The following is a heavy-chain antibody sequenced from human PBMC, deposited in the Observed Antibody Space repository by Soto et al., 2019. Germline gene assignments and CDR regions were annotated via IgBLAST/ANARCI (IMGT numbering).Heavy chain of an antibody. D-gene: IGHD4-17*01. CDR3: AQRRDYGENGFCDY. Sequence: QITLKESGPTLVKPTQTLTLTCTFSGFSLSTSGVGVGWIRQPPGKALEWLALIYWDDDKRYSPSLKSRLTNAKDNSKNHVVLTITNMDPVDTATYYCAQRRDYGENGFCDYWGQGTLVTVSS. CDR1: GFSLSTSGVG. V-gene: IGHV2-5*02. J-gene: IGHJ4*02. CDR2: IYWDDDK.